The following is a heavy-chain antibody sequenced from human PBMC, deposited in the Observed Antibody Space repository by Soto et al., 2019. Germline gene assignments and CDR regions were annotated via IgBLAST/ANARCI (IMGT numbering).Heavy chain of an antibody. D-gene: IGHD5-18*01. V-gene: IGHV3-48*01. J-gene: IGHJ5*02. CDR1: GFTFSSYS. Sequence: GGSLRLSCAASGFTFSSYSMNWVRQAPGKGLEWVSYISSSSSTIYYADSVKGRFTISRDNAKNSLYLQMNSLRAEDTAVYYCAKDKHSYGFYNWFDPWGQGTLVTVSS. CDR3: AKDKHSYGFYNWFDP. CDR2: ISSSSSTI.